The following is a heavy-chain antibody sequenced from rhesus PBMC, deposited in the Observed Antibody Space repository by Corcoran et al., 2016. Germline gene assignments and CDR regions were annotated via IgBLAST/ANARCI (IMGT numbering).Heavy chain of an antibody. V-gene: IGHV4-99*01. CDR2: FSGREARP. Sequence: QVQLQESGPGLVKPSETLSLTCGVSGYSISSGYYWGWIRQSPGRGLEYIGYFSGREARPYYNPSLKSRVSISKNTSTNQFSLKLSSVTAADTAVYYCAQGLGSYHTLDVWGRGVLVTVSS. D-gene: IGHD3-3*01. J-gene: IGHJ5-2*02. CDR1: GYSISSGYY. CDR3: AQGLGSYHTLDV.